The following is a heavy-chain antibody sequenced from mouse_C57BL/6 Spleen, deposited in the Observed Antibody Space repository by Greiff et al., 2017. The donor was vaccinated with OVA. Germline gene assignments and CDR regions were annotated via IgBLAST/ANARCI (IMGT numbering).Heavy chain of an antibody. CDR1: GYTFTSYW. CDR3: ARNNPYAMDY. CDR2: IDPSDSYT. J-gene: IGHJ4*01. V-gene: IGHV1-50*01. Sequence: QVQLQQPGAELVKPGASVKLSCKASGYTFTSYWMQWVKQRPGQGLEWIGEIDPSDSYTNYNQKFKGKATLTVDTSSSTAYMQLSSLTSEDSAVYYCARNNPYAMDYWGQGTSVTVSS. D-gene: IGHD1-3*01.